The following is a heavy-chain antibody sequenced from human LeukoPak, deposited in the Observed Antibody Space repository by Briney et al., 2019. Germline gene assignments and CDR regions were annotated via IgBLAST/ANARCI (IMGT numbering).Heavy chain of an antibody. J-gene: IGHJ3*02. V-gene: IGHV3-23*01. CDR2: ISGSGGST. CDR1: GFTFSSYA. D-gene: IGHD3-9*01. CDR3: AKTNYDILTGYQDDAFDI. Sequence: GGSLRLSCAASGFTFSSYAMSWVRQAPGKGLEWVSAISGSGGSTYYADSEKGRFTISRDNSKNTLYLQMNSLRAEDTAVYYCAKTNYDILTGYQDDAFDIWGQGTMVTVSS.